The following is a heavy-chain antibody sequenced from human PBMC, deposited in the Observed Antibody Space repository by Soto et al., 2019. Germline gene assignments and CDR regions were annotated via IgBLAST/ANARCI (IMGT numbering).Heavy chain of an antibody. Sequence: EVQLLGSGGGLVQPGGSLRLSCAASGFTFSSYAMSWVRQAPGKGLEWVSGISGSGVSTHYADSVKGRFTISRDNSKNTLSLQLKSLRAEDTAAYYCAKEVGYSSGYYYFDYWGQGTLVTVSS. D-gene: IGHD6-19*01. J-gene: IGHJ4*02. V-gene: IGHV3-23*01. CDR1: GFTFSSYA. CDR2: ISGSGVST. CDR3: AKEVGYSSGYYYFDY.